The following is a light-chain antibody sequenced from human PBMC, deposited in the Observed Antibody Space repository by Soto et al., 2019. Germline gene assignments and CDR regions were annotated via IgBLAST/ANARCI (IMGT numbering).Light chain of an antibody. V-gene: IGKV3-20*01. CDR3: QQYGSSGT. CDR2: GAS. J-gene: IGKJ1*01. CDR1: QSVSNNY. Sequence: EIVLKQSPGTLSLSPGESATLSCRASQSVSNNYLAWYQQKPGQAPRLLIYGASNRATGIPGRFSRSGSGTDFTLTISRLEPEDFAVYYCQQYGSSGTVGQGTMGDIK.